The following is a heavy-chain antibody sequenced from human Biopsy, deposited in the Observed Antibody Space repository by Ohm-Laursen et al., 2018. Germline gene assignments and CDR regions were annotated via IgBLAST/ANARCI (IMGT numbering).Heavy chain of an antibody. CDR1: SYTFTGYY. CDR3: AKGQDLRGGAEYFQH. Sequence: ASVKVSCKASSYTFTGYYIHWMRQAPGQGLEWLGWINPHSGTTKFAQDFQGRVTMTRDTSITTAYMELRRLRSDDTAVYYCAKGQDLRGGAEYFQHWGQGALVTVSS. CDR2: INPHSGTT. V-gene: IGHV1-2*02. J-gene: IGHJ1*01. D-gene: IGHD2-15*01.